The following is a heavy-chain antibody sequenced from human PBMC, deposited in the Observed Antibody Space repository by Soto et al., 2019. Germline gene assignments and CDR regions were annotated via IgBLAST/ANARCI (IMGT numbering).Heavy chain of an antibody. V-gene: IGHV3-7*01. D-gene: IGHD6-13*01. CDR2: IKHDGTEI. J-gene: IGHJ4*02. Sequence: EVQLVESGGGLVQPGGSLRLSCAASGFTLSRHWMHWVRQTPGRGLEWVANIKHDGTEIYYVDSVKGRFTISRDNAQNSLYLQMNSLRAEDTAVYFCARTIGGAGAFWGQGTLVTVSS. CDR1: GFTLSRHW. CDR3: ARTIGGAGAF.